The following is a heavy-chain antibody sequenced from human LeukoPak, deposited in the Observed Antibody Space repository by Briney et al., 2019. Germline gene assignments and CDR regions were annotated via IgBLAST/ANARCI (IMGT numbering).Heavy chain of an antibody. J-gene: IGHJ5*02. CDR3: ARALDYYGSGVWFDP. CDR1: GGSISSGDYY. D-gene: IGHD3-10*01. Sequence: NPSQTLSLTCTVSGGSISSGDYYWSWIRQPPGKGLEWIGYIYYSGSTYYNPSLKSRVTISVDTSKNQFSLKLSSVTAADTAVYYCARALDYYGSGVWFDPWGQGTLVTVSS. V-gene: IGHV4-30-4*01. CDR2: IYYSGST.